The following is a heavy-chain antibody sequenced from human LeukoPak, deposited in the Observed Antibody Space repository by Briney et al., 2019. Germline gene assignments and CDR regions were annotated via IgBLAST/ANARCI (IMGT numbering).Heavy chain of an antibody. D-gene: IGHD5-24*01. J-gene: IGHJ4*02. Sequence: IGGATYYADSVKGRFTISRDNSENTLYLQMKSLRAEDTAVYYCARGDGYNFFDYWRQGTLVTVSS. CDR2: IGGAT. CDR3: ARGDGYNFFDY. V-gene: IGHV3-53*01.